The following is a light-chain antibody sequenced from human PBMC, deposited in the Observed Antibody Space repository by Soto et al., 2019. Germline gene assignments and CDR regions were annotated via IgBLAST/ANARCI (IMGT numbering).Light chain of an antibody. CDR2: WAS. J-gene: IGKJ1*01. CDR1: QSVLYSSNNKNY. CDR3: QQYYSTRST. V-gene: IGKV4-1*01. Sequence: DIVMTQSPDSLAVSLGERATINCKSSQSVLYSSNNKNYLAWYQQKPGQPPKLLIYWASTRESGVPDRFSGSGSGTDFPLTISSLQAEDVAVYYCQQYYSTRSTFGQGTKVEIK.